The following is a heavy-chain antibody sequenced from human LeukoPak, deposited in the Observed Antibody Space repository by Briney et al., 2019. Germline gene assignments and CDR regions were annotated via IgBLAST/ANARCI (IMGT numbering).Heavy chain of an antibody. Sequence: GGSLRLSCAASGFTFSSYSMSWVRQAPGKGLEWVANIKQDGSEKYYVDSVKGRFTISRDNAKNSLYLQMNSLRAEDTAVYYCARDLAFGGVIVLYLFDYWGQGTLVTVSS. CDR3: ARDLAFGGVIVLYLFDY. J-gene: IGHJ4*02. V-gene: IGHV3-7*01. CDR1: GFTFSSYS. CDR2: IKQDGSEK. D-gene: IGHD3-16*02.